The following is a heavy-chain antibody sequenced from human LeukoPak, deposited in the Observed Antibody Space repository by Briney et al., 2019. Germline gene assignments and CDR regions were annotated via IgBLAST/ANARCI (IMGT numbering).Heavy chain of an antibody. Sequence: PSETLSLTCTVSGGSISSGGYYWSWIRQHPGKGLEWIGYIYYSGSTYYNPSLKSRVAISVDTSKNQFSLKLSSVTAADTAVYYCAITRPSHYYDSSGYHIWGQGTLATVSS. CDR1: GGSISSGGYY. CDR3: AITRPSHYYDSSGYHI. V-gene: IGHV4-31*03. CDR2: IYYSGST. J-gene: IGHJ4*02. D-gene: IGHD3-22*01.